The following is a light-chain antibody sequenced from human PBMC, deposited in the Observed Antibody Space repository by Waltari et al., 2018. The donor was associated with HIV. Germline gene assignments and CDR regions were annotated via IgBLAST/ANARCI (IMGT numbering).Light chain of an antibody. CDR2: YDS. CDR1: NIGRKS. J-gene: IGLJ3*02. Sequence: YVLTQPPSVSVAPGKTASLACGGDNIGRKSVHWYQQKPGQAPVLVVYYDSERPSGTSERISGSNSGNTATLTISRVEAGDEADYYCQVWDTVTDQGVFGGGTKLTVL. CDR3: QVWDTVTDQGV. V-gene: IGLV3-21*04.